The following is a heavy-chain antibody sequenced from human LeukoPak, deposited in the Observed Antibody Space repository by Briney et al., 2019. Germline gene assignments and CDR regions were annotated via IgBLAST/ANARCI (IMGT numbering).Heavy chain of an antibody. V-gene: IGHV3-74*01. Sequence: GGSLRVSSAAPGVSLSGLRVRAGREVPGKGLGWVSRINSDGSNTRYADSVKRRFTISRDNAKNTLYLQMNSLRAEDTAVYYCARDLELAYYDSSGYDYWGQGEFVIVSS. CDR3: ARDLELAYYDSSGYDY. D-gene: IGHD3-22*01. CDR2: INSDGSNT. J-gene: IGHJ4*02. CDR1: GVSLSGLR.